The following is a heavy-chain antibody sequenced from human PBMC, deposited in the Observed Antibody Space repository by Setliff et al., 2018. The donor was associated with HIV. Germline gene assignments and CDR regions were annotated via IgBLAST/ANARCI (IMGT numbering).Heavy chain of an antibody. CDR2: HNTKWGT. CDR3: ARSGCHGKSCYSGSVIVY. Sequence: SETLSLTCSVSGDSMSSATYYWTWIRQPAGKGLDWIGHHNTKWGTNYNPSFKSRASISVDKSKDRFSLQLSGMTAADTGVYYCARSGCHGKSCYSGSVIVYWGQGTLVTVSS. J-gene: IGHJ4*02. D-gene: IGHD3-3*01. V-gene: IGHV4-61*09. CDR1: GDSMSSATYY.